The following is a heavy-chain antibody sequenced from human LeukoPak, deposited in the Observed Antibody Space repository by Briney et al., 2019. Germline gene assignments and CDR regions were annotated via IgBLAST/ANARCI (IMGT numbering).Heavy chain of an antibody. CDR3: ASRSDQLPDQDY. Sequence: SETLSLTCTVSGGSISSYYWSWIRQPPGKGLEWIGYIYYSGSTNYNPSLKSRVTISVDTSKNQFSLKLSSVTAADTAVYYCASRSDQLPDQDYWGQGTLVTVSS. J-gene: IGHJ4*02. CDR1: GGSISSYY. CDR2: IYYSGST. V-gene: IGHV4-59*12. D-gene: IGHD2-2*01.